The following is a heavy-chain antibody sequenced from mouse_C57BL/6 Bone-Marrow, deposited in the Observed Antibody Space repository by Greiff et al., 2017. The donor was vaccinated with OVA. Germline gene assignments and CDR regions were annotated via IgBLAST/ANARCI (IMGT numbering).Heavy chain of an antibody. D-gene: IGHD3-2*02. CDR2: IHPNSGST. CDR3: ATDSSGYYFDY. J-gene: IGHJ2*01. V-gene: IGHV1-64*01. CDR1: GYTFTSYW. Sequence: QVQLQQPGAELVKPGASVKLSCKASGYTFTSYWMHWVKQRPGQGLEWIGMIHPNSGSTNYNEKFKSKATLTVDTSSSTAYMQPSSLTSEDAAVYYCATDSSGYYFDYWGQGTTLTVSS.